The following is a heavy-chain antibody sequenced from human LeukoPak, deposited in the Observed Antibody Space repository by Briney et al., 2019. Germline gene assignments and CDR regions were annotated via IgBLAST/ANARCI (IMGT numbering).Heavy chain of an antibody. CDR3: ARNSVSGTAGAANTFDL. V-gene: IGHV4-39*01. Sequence: SETLSLTCTVSGGSISSSSYYWGWIRQPPGKGLEWIGSIYYSGSTYYNPSLKSRVTISVDTSKNQFSLKLSSVTAADTAVYFCARNSVSGTAGAANTFDLWGQGTMVTVSS. CDR2: IYYSGST. CDR1: GGSISSSSYY. J-gene: IGHJ3*01. D-gene: IGHD1-26*01.